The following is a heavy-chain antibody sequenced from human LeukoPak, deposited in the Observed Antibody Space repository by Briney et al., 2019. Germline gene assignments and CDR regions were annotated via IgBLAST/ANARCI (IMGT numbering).Heavy chain of an antibody. J-gene: IGHJ2*01. D-gene: IGHD2-15*01. CDR2: IYQSGGT. V-gene: IGHV4-38-2*02. CDR3: ASPRDVAVVVGATAGYFDL. Sequence: SETLSLTCTVSGYSISSGYYWGWIRQSPGKGLEWIGSIYQSGGTFYNPSLRSRVTISIDTSKNQFSLRLTSVTAADTAMYYCASPRDVAVVVGATAGYFDLWGRGTLVTVSP. CDR1: GYSISSGYY.